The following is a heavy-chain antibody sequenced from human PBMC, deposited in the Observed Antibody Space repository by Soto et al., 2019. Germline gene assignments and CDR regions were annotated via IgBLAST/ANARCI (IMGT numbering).Heavy chain of an antibody. D-gene: IGHD4-17*01. CDR3: ARGHYGRDY. CDR2: IKPDGSDK. CDR1: EFTFSQHW. V-gene: IGHV3-7*01. Sequence: EVYLVESGGGLVQPGGSLRLSCAASEFTFSQHWMSWVRQALGKGLEWVADIKPDGSDKYYVDSVRGRFTISRDNAKNSVYLQMNSLRAEDTAVYYCARGHYGRDYWGQGTLVTVPS. J-gene: IGHJ4*02.